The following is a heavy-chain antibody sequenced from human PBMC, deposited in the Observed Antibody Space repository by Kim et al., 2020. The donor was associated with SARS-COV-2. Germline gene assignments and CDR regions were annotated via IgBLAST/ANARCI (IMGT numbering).Heavy chain of an antibody. CDR1: GYTFTGYY. CDR3: ARVYYDFWSGYSLRWFYFDY. Sequence: ASVKVSCKASGYTFTGYYMHWVRQAPGQGLEWMGWINPNSGGTNYAQKFQGRVTMTRDTSISTAYMELSRLRSDDTAVYYCARVYYDFWSGYSLRWFYFDYWGQGTLVTVSS. V-gene: IGHV1-2*02. CDR2: INPNSGGT. D-gene: IGHD3-3*01. J-gene: IGHJ4*02.